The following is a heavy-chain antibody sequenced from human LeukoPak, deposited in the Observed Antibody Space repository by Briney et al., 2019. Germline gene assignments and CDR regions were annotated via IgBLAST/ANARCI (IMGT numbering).Heavy chain of an antibody. CDR1: GFTFRTYW. CDR3: AREHSSGWYDY. D-gene: IGHD6-19*01. CDR2: IKQDGSEK. V-gene: IGHV3-7*05. J-gene: IGHJ4*02. Sequence: GGSLRLSCAASGFTFRTYWITWVRQAPGKGLEWVAIIKQDGSEKYYVDSVKGRFTISRDNAKNSLYLQMDSLRSEDTAVYYCAREHSSGWYDYWGRGTLVTVSS.